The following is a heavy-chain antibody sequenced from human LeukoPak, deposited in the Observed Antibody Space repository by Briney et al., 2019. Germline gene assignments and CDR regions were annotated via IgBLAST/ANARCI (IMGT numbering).Heavy chain of an antibody. V-gene: IGHV4-59*01. CDR3: AREYSGSYNY. Sequence: KPSETLSLTCTVSGGSISSYYWSWIRQPPGKGLEWIGYIYYSGSTNYNPSLKSRVTISVDTSRNQSSLKLSSVTAADTAVHYCAREYSGSYNYWGQGTLVTVSS. CDR2: IYYSGST. CDR1: GGSISSYY. J-gene: IGHJ4*02. D-gene: IGHD1-26*01.